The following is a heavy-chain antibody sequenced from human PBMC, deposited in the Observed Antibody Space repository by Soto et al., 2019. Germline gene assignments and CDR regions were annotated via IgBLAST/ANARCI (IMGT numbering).Heavy chain of an antibody. CDR1: GYTFTSYG. V-gene: IGHV1-18*01. Sequence: GASVKVSFKASGYTFTSYGISWVRQAPGQGLEWMGWINAYNGNTNYAQKLQGRVTMTTDTSTSTAYMELRSLRSDDTAVYYCARDRPDFQSITIFGVAPSPYYYYYGMAVWGQGTTVTVSS. CDR2: INAYNGNT. J-gene: IGHJ6*02. D-gene: IGHD3-3*01. CDR3: ARDRPDFQSITIFGVAPSPYYYYYGMAV.